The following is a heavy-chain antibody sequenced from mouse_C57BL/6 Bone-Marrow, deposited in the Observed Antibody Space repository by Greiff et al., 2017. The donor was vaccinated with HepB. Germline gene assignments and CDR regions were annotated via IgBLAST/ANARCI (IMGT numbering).Heavy chain of an antibody. CDR3: ARQLRLQNYFDY. V-gene: IGHV14-3*01. CDR1: GFNIKNTY. D-gene: IGHD3-2*02. CDR2: IDPANGNT. Sequence: VHVKQSVAELVRPGASVKLSCTASGFNIKNTYMHWVKQRPEQGLEWIGRIDPANGNTKYAPKFQGKATITADTSSNTAYLQLSSLTSEDTAIYYCARQLRLQNYFDYWGQGTTLTVSS. J-gene: IGHJ2*01.